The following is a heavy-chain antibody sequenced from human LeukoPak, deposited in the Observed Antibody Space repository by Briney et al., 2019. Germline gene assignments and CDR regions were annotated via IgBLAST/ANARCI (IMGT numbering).Heavy chain of an antibody. V-gene: IGHV1-18*01. Sequence: AAVKLSCKASGYIFTSYGISWVRQAPGQGLELVGWISTSSGNTNYAQKLQGRVSMSTDTSTSVAYMELRSLRSDDTAVYYCGRSRKTYCSGGSCLDMAYWGQGSLVTVSS. CDR2: ISTSSGNT. J-gene: IGHJ4*02. CDR3: GRSRKTYCSGGSCLDMAY. CDR1: GYIFTSYG. D-gene: IGHD2-15*01.